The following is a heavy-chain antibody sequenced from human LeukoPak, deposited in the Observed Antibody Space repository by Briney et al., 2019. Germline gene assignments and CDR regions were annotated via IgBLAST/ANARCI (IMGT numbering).Heavy chain of an antibody. Sequence: GGSLRLSCAASGFTYSSDAMRLVRHSPDKRLYLVSAISGCGGSTYYADSVKGRFTISRDNSKNTLYLQMNSLRAEDTAVYYCAKYFDWLLDYWGQGTLVTVSS. CDR2: ISGCGGST. CDR3: AKYFDWLLDY. J-gene: IGHJ4*02. V-gene: IGHV3-23*01. D-gene: IGHD3-9*01. CDR1: GFTYSSDA.